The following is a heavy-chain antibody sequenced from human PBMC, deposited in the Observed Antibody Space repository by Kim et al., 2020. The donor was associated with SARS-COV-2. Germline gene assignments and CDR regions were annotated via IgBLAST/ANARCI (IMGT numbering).Heavy chain of an antibody. CDR1: GGSFSGYY. D-gene: IGHD6-13*01. V-gene: IGHV4-34*01. J-gene: IGHJ6*02. CDR2: INHSGST. Sequence: SETLSLTCAVYGGSFSGYYWSWIRQPPGKGLEWIGEINHSGSTNYNPSLKSRVTISVDTSKNQFSLKLSSVTAADTAVYYCARGRVAAAGSDYYYYGMDVWGQGTTVTVSS. CDR3: ARGRVAAAGSDYYYYGMDV.